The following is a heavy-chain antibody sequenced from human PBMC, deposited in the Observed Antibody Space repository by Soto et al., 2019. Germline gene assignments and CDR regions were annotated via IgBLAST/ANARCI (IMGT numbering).Heavy chain of an antibody. Sequence: PSETLSLTCAVYGGSFSGYYGSWIRQPPGKGLEWIGEINHSGSTNYNPSLKSRVTISVDTSKNQFSLKLSSVTAADTAVYYCARGPRRYGSGSYYHNWFDPWGQGTLVTVSS. CDR1: GGSFSGYY. V-gene: IGHV4-34*01. CDR3: ARGPRRYGSGSYYHNWFDP. J-gene: IGHJ5*02. CDR2: INHSGST. D-gene: IGHD3-10*01.